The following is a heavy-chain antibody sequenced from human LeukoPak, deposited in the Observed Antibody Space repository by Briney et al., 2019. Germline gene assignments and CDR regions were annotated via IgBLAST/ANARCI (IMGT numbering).Heavy chain of an antibody. V-gene: IGHV4-34*01. J-gene: IGHJ4*02. CDR2: INHSGST. CDR1: GGSFSGYY. CDR3: ARGPGGIYGSGSYYNSGYFDY. Sequence: SETLSLTCAVYGGSFSGYYWSWIRQPPGKGLEWMGEINHSGSTNYNPSLKSRVTISVDTSKNQFSLKLSSVTAADTAVYYCARGPGGIYGSGSYYNSGYFDYWGQGTLVTVSS. D-gene: IGHD3-10*01.